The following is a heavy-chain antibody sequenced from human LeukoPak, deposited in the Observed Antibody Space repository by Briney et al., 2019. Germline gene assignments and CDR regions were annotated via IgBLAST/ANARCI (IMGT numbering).Heavy chain of an antibody. J-gene: IGHJ4*02. CDR1: GYTLTELS. Sequence: ASVKVSCKVSGYTLTELSMHWVRQAPGKGLEWMGGFDPEDGETIYAQKFQGRVTMTEDTSTDTAYMELSSLRSEDAAVYYCAKDRATFYYDSSGYYFEYWGQGTLVPVSS. D-gene: IGHD3-22*01. V-gene: IGHV1-24*01. CDR3: AKDRATFYYDSSGYYFEY. CDR2: FDPEDGET.